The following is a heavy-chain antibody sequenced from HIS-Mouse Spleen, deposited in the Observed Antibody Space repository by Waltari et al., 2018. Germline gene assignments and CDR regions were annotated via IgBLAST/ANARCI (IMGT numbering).Heavy chain of an antibody. CDR1: VFTFRGYS. CDR3: ARDRGWAAAGNDAFDI. D-gene: IGHD6-13*01. CDR2: ISSSSSTI. V-gene: IGHV3-48*01. J-gene: IGHJ3*02. Sequence: EVQLVESGGGLVQPGGSLGLSCAAAVFTFRGYSMNWVRPAPGKGLEWVSYISSSSSTIYYADSVKGRFTISRDNAKNSLYLQMNSLRAEDTAVYYCARDRGWAAAGNDAFDIWGQGTMVTVSS.